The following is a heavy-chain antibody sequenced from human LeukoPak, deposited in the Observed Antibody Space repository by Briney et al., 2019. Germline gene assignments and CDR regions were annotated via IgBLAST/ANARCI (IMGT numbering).Heavy chain of an antibody. V-gene: IGHV3-30*18. Sequence: GRSLRLSCAASGFTFSSYGMHWVRQAPGKGLEWVAVISYDGSNKYYADSVKGRFTISRDNSKNTLYLQMNSLRAEDTAVYYCAKDPRGYSYGQFDYWGQGTVVTVSS. J-gene: IGHJ4*02. D-gene: IGHD5-18*01. CDR3: AKDPRGYSYGQFDY. CDR1: GFTFSSYG. CDR2: ISYDGSNK.